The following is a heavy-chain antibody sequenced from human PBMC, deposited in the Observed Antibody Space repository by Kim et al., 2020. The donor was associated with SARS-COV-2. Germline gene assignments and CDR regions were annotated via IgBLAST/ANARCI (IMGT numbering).Heavy chain of an antibody. Sequence: YYNPPLKSRVTISVDTSKNQFSLKLSSVTAADTAVYYCASLGYSYGYFDYWGQGTLVTVSS. V-gene: IGHV4-39*01. J-gene: IGHJ4*02. D-gene: IGHD5-18*01. CDR3: ASLGYSYGYFDY.